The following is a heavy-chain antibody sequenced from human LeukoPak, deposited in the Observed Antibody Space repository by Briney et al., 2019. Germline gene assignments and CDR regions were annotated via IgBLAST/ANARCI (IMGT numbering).Heavy chain of an antibody. Sequence: GRSLRLSCAPSGFTFSSYGMHWVRQAPGKGLEWVAVISYDGSNKYYADSVKGRFTISRDNSKNTLYLQMNSLRAEDTAVYYCARDVTAMAQYGMDVWGQGTTVTVSS. CDR2: ISYDGSNK. CDR3: ARDVTAMAQYGMDV. J-gene: IGHJ6*02. CDR1: GFTFSSYG. V-gene: IGHV3-30*03. D-gene: IGHD5-18*01.